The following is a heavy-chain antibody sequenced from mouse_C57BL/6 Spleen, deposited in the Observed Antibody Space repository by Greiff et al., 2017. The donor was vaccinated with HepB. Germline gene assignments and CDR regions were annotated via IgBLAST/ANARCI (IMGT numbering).Heavy chain of an antibody. CDR3: ARSGGGYYSYWYFDV. J-gene: IGHJ1*03. CDR1: GYTFTSYW. Sequence: VQLKQPGAELVMPGASVKLSCKASGYTFTSYWMHWVKQRPGQGLEWIGEIDPSDSYTNYNQKFKGKSTLTVDKSSSTAYMQLSSLTSEDSAVYYCARSGGGYYSYWYFDVWGTGTTVTVSS. V-gene: IGHV1-69*01. D-gene: IGHD2-3*01. CDR2: IDPSDSYT.